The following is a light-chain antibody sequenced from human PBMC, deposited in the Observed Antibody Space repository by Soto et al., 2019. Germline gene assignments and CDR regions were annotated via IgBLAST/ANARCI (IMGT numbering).Light chain of an antibody. CDR2: GAS. V-gene: IGKV3-20*01. Sequence: IGLTQSPGALSLSPGESAPLSCRASQRIXSLYLAGYRQKPGQAPRVLTHGASSTATGIPGRLSGSGSGTDFTPTISRREPEDFVRDYWPQYGSSTRAFGQGTKVDIK. CDR3: PQYGSSTRA. CDR1: QRIXSLY. J-gene: IGKJ1*01.